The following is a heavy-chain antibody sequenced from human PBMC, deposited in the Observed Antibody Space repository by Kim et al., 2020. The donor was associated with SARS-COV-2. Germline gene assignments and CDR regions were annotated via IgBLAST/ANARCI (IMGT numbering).Heavy chain of an antibody. J-gene: IGHJ4*02. CDR3: ARDGPYYYDSSGYSIFADY. Sequence: GRFTISRDNSKNTLYLQMSSLRAEDTAVYYCARDGPYYYDSSGYSIFADYWGQGTLVTVSS. V-gene: IGHV3-30*15. D-gene: IGHD3-22*01.